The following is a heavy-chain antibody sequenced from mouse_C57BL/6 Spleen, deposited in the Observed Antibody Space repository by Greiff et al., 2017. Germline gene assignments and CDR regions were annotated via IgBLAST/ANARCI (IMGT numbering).Heavy chain of an antibody. CDR2: INPNNGGT. CDR1: GYTFTDYN. V-gene: IGHV1-22*01. Sequence: EVQLVESGPELVKPGASVKMSCKASGYTFTDYNMHWVKQSHGKSLEWIGYINPNNGGTSYNQKFKGKATLTVNKSSSTAYMELRSLTSEDSAVYYCARKGTTVVANNFDYWGQGTTLTVSS. D-gene: IGHD1-1*01. CDR3: ARKGTTVVANNFDY. J-gene: IGHJ2*01.